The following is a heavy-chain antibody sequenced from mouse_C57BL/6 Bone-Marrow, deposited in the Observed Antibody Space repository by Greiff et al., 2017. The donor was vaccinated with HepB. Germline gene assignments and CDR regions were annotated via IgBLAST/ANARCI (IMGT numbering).Heavy chain of an antibody. J-gene: IGHJ4*01. CDR3: TKDSNYSYYYAMDY. V-gene: IGHV14-4*01. CDR1: GFNIKDDY. D-gene: IGHD2-5*01. CDR2: IDPENGDT. Sequence: EVQLQQSGAELVRPGASVKLSCTASGFNIKDDYMHWVKQRPEQGLEWIGWIDPENGDTEYASKFQGKATITADTSSNTAYLQLSSLTSEDTAVYYCTKDSNYSYYYAMDYWGQGTSGTVAS.